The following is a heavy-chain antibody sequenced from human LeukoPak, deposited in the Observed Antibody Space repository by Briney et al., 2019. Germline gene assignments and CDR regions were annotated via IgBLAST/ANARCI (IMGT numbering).Heavy chain of an antibody. CDR1: GFTFSSYS. CDR2: ISSSSSYI. V-gene: IGHV3-21*01. CDR3: AKSRSGSQDAFDI. D-gene: IGHD5-24*01. J-gene: IGHJ3*02. Sequence: GGSLRLSCAASGFTFSSYSMNWVRQAPGKGPEWVSSISSSSSYIYYADSVKGRFTISRDNAKNSLYLQMNSLRAEDTAVYYCAKSRSGSQDAFDIWGQGTMVTVSS.